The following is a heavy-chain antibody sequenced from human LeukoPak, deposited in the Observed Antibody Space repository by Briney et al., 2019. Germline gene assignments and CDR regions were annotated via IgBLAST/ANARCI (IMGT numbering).Heavy chain of an antibody. J-gene: IGHJ4*02. V-gene: IGHV4-59*08. CDR2: IYHSGST. D-gene: IGHD6-6*01. Sequence: SETLSLTCTVSGGSISNYYWSWIRQPPGKGLEWIGYIYHSGSTNYNPSLKSRVTISVDTSKNQFSLKLSSVTAADTAVYYCARQEGSSSSFDYWGQGTLVTVSS. CDR3: ARQEGSSSSFDY. CDR1: GGSISNYY.